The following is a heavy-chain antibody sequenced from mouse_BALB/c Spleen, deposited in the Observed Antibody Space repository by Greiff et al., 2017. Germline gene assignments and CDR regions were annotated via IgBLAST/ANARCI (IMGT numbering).Heavy chain of an antibody. CDR1: GYTFTSYW. CDR2: IYPGNSDT. V-gene: IGHV1-5*01. CDR3: TRDYGSSWFAY. D-gene: IGHD1-1*01. Sequence: EVQGVESGTVLARPGASVKMSCKASGYTFTSYWMHWVKQRPGQGLEWIGAIYPGNSDTSYNQKFKGKAKLTAVTSTSTAYMELSSLTNEDSAVYYCTRDYGSSWFAYWGQGTLVTVSA. J-gene: IGHJ3*01.